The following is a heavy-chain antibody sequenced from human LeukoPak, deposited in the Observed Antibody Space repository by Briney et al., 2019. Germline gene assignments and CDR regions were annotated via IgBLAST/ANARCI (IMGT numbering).Heavy chain of an antibody. D-gene: IGHD3-22*01. CDR1: GFTLSINY. V-gene: IGHV3-53*01. Sequence: VGSLRLSCAPSGFTLSINYMSCVRQAPPKGLSCGSVIYICGSTYYAHPVKGRFTISRDNSTNTLYLQMNSVRAEVTDVYYCARGYSSGYYPFDYWGQGTLVTVSS. J-gene: IGHJ4*02. CDR3: ARGYSSGYYPFDY. CDR2: IYICGST.